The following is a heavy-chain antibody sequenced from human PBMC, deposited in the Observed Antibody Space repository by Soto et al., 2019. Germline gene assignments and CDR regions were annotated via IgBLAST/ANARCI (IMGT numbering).Heavy chain of an antibody. V-gene: IGHV4-30-2*01. J-gene: IGHJ5*02. D-gene: IGHD3-16*01. CDR2: IYHSGST. CDR3: AREKITKSQGGGWFDP. Sequence: SETLSLTCAVSGGSISSGGYSWGWIRQPPGKGLEWIGYIYHSGSTYYNPSLKSRVTISVDRSKNQLSLKLSSVTAADTAVYYCAREKITKSQGGGWFDPWGQGTLVTVS. CDR1: GGSISSGGYS.